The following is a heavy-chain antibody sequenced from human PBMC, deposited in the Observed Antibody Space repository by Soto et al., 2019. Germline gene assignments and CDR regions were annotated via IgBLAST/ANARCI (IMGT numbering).Heavy chain of an antibody. J-gene: IGHJ6*02. CDR2: IDPSDSYT. CDR3: ARHPIYCGCYCYEWVV. CDR1: GYSFTSYW. V-gene: IGHV5-10-1*01. Sequence: PGESLKISCKGSGYSFTSYWISWVRQMPGKGLEWMGRIDPSDSYTNYSPSFQGHVTISADKSISTAYLQWSSLKASDTAMYYCARHPIYCGCYCYEWVVWGQGTTVTVSS. D-gene: IGHD2-21*02.